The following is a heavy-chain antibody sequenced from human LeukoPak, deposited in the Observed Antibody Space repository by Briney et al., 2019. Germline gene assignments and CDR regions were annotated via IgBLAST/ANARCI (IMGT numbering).Heavy chain of an antibody. CDR1: GFTFSSYW. V-gene: IGHV3-7*01. CDR2: VKQDGSEK. J-gene: IGHJ5*01. CDR3: AKEGDYPILTYDS. Sequence: GGSLRLSCAASGFTFSSYWMNWLRQAPGKGLEWVANVKQDGSEKYYVDSVKGRFTISRDNAENSLYLQMNSLRAEDTAVYYCAKEGDYPILTYDSWGQGALVTVSS. D-gene: IGHD4-17*01.